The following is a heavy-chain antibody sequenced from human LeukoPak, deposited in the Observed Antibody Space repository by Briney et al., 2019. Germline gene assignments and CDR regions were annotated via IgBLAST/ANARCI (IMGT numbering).Heavy chain of an antibody. D-gene: IGHD4-17*01. V-gene: IGHV4-59*01. CDR3: AREIDYGDYGYFDY. Sequence: PSETLSLTCTVSGVSIRNYYWSWIRQPPGKGLEWIGYIYYSGSANYNPSLKSRITISLDTSKNQFSLKLSSVTAADTAVYYCAREIDYGDYGYFDYWGQGTLVTVSS. CDR2: IYYSGSA. CDR1: GVSIRNYY. J-gene: IGHJ4*02.